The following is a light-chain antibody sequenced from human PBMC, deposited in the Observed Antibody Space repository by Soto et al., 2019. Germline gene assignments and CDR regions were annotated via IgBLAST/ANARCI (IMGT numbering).Light chain of an antibody. V-gene: IGKV2-30*01. Sequence: DVVMTQSPLSLPVTLGQPASISCRSSQSLVYSDGNTYLNWFQQRPGQSPRRLIYKVSNRDSGVPDRFSGSGSGTDFTLKISRVEAEDVGVYYCMQGTHWLPWTFGHGTKVDIK. CDR1: QSLVYSDGNTY. CDR3: MQGTHWLPWT. CDR2: KVS. J-gene: IGKJ1*01.